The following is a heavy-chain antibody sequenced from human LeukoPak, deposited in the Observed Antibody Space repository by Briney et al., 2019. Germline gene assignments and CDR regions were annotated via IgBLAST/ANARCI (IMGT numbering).Heavy chain of an antibody. CDR2: IIPIFGTA. V-gene: IGHV1-69*05. Sequence: ASVTVSCKASGGTFSSYAISWVRQAPGQGLEWMGGIIPIFGTANYAQKFQGRVTITTDESTSTAYMELSSLRSDDTAVYYCARDLDVIAAAGTGDYWGQGTLVTVSS. CDR1: GGTFSSYA. CDR3: ARDLDVIAAAGTGDY. J-gene: IGHJ4*02. D-gene: IGHD6-13*01.